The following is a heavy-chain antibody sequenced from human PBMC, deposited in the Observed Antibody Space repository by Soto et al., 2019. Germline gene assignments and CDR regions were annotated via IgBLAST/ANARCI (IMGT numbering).Heavy chain of an antibody. Sequence: GGSLRLSCAASGFTFSSYAMSWVRQAPGKGLKWVSAISGSGGSTYYADTVKGRFTISRDNSKNTLYLQMNSLRAGDMALYYCAKDLPSNYPGGFDYWGQGTLLTVSS. J-gene: IGHJ4*02. D-gene: IGHD4-4*01. CDR3: AKDLPSNYPGGFDY. CDR1: GFTFSSYA. CDR2: ISGSGGST. V-gene: IGHV3-23*01.